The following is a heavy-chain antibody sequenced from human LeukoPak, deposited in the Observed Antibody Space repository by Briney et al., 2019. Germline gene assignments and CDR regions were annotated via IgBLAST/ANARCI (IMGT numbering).Heavy chain of an antibody. Sequence: PSETLSLTCTVSGGSISSYYWSWIRQPPGKGLEWIGYIYYSGSTNYNPSLKSRVTIPVDTSKNQFSLKLSSVTAADTAVYYCAREGDAKDDWFDPWGQGTLVTVSS. CDR1: GGSISSYY. D-gene: IGHD2-8*01. CDR2: IYYSGST. V-gene: IGHV4-59*01. J-gene: IGHJ5*02. CDR3: AREGDAKDDWFDP.